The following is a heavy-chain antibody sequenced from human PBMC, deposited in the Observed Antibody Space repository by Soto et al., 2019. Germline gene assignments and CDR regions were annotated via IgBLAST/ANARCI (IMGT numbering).Heavy chain of an antibody. CDR1: GFTFSSYA. D-gene: IGHD2-2*03. V-gene: IGHV3-23*01. CDR2: ISGSGGST. J-gene: IGHJ6*02. Sequence: GGSLRLSCAASGFTFSSYALSWVRQAPGKGLEWVSVISGSGGSTYYADSVKGRFTISRDNSKNTFYLQMNSPRAEDTAIYYCAKDYGYCSSPSCSRPYGMDVWGQGATVTVSS. CDR3: AKDYGYCSSPSCSRPYGMDV.